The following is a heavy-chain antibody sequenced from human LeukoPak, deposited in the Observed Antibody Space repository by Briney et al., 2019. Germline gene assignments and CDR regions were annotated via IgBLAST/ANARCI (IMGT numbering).Heavy chain of an antibody. Sequence: KPSETLSLTCTVSGGSISSSSYYWGWIRQPPGKGLEWIGSIYYSGSTYYNPSLKSRVTISVDTSKNQFSLKLSSVTAADTAVYYCARHLEWSLDYWGQGTLVTVSS. CDR3: ARHLEWSLDY. CDR1: GGSISSSSYY. CDR2: IYYSGST. D-gene: IGHD2-8*01. J-gene: IGHJ4*02. V-gene: IGHV4-39*01.